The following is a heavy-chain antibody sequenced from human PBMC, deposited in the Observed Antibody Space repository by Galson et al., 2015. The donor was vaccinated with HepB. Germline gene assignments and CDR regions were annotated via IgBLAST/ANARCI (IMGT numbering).Heavy chain of an antibody. CDR3: ARGDFWSGSPWDF. Sequence: LTCAVNGGSFSDYYWTWIRQAPGMRPEWIGEVNHSGNTNYTPSLKSRVTISVDTSKNQFSLKLTSVTVADTAIYYCARGDFWSGSPWDFWGQGTLVTVSS. V-gene: IGHV4-34*01. CDR1: GGSFSDYY. D-gene: IGHD3-3*01. J-gene: IGHJ4*02. CDR2: VNHSGNT.